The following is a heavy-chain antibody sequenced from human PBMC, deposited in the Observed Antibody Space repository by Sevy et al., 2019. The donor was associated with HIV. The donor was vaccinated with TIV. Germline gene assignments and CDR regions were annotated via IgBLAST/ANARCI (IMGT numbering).Heavy chain of an antibody. D-gene: IGHD1-1*01. J-gene: IGHJ5*02. V-gene: IGHV3-23*01. CDR1: GFTFSTYT. CDR2: ITPDDT. Sequence: GGSLRLSCTASGFTFSTYTLTWVRQAPGKGLEWVSSITPDDTHYADSVRGRFSVSRDNSKNTLYLQMDSLTVDDTAVYYCARDAQTWRGPWYGTSRADRWGQGTLVTVSS. CDR3: ARDAQTWRGPWYGTSRADR.